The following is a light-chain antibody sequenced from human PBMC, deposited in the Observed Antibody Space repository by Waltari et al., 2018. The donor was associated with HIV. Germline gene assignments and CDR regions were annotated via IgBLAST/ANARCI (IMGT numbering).Light chain of an antibody. V-gene: IGLV1-40*01. J-gene: IGLJ3*02. CDR1: SSNIGAGYD. CDR3: QSYDSSLSAWV. Sequence: QSVLTQPPSVSGAPGQRVTISCTGSSSNIGAGYDVHWYQQLPGTGPKLPIQGNSNRPSGVPDRFSGSKSGTSASLAITGLQAEDEADYYCQSYDSSLSAWVFGGGTRLTVL. CDR2: GNS.